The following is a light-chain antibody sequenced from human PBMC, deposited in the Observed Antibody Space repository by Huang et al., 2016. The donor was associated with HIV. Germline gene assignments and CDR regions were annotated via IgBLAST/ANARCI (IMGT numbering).Light chain of an antibody. CDR2: QVS. J-gene: IGKJ4*01. CDR1: KSLIHSNRNTY. V-gene: IGKV2-30*02. Sequence: VVLTQSPLYLSVTLGQPASIYCRSSKSLIHSNRNTYLNWFQQRPCQSPRRLSSQVSRRDSGVRDRFSGSVSGTDFTLKISRVEAEDVGVYYCMQGTHWFTFGGGTRVDIK. CDR3: MQGTHWFT.